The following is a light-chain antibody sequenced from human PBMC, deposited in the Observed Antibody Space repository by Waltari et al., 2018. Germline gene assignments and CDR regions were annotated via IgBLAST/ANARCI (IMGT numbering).Light chain of an antibody. CDR3: SSYTTGVI. CDR2: EVS. CDR1: SSDIGGYVY. Sequence: QSALTQPASVSGSPGQSIIISCTGISSDIGGYVYVSWYQPHPGKAPKVIRFEVSNRPSGVSNRFSGSKSGNTASLTISGLQAEDEADYYCSSYTTGVIFGGGTRLTVL. J-gene: IGLJ2*01. V-gene: IGLV2-14*01.